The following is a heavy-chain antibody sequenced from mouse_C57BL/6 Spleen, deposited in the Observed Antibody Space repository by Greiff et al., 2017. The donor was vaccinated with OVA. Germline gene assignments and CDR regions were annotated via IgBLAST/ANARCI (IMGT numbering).Heavy chain of an antibody. CDR3: ARGGYYYGNYGFAY. D-gene: IGHD2-1*01. J-gene: IGHJ3*01. V-gene: IGHV1-61*01. Sequence: QVQLQQPGAELVRPGSSVKLSCKASGYTFTSYWMDWVKQRPGQGLEWIGNIYPSDSETHYNQKFMDKATLTVDKSSSTAYMQLSSLTSEDSAVYYCARGGYYYGNYGFAYWGQGTLVTVSA. CDR1: GYTFTSYW. CDR2: IYPSDSET.